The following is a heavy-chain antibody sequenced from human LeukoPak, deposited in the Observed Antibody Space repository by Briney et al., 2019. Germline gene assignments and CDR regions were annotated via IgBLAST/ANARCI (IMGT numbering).Heavy chain of an antibody. CDR3: AKAETLIVVVITLDY. V-gene: IGHV3-30*18. J-gene: IGHJ4*02. Sequence: GGSLRLSCAASGFTFSSYGVHWVRQAPGKGLEWVAVISYDGSNKYYADSVKGRFTISRDNAKNSLYLQMNSLRAEDTAVYYCAKAETLIVVVITLDYWGQGTLVTVSS. D-gene: IGHD3-22*01. CDR2: ISYDGSNK. CDR1: GFTFSSYG.